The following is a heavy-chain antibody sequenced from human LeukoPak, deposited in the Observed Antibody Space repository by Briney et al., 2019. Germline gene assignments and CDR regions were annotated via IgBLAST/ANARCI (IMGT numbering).Heavy chain of an antibody. CDR3: ARTTDVVPATDNWFDP. J-gene: IGHJ5*02. CDR1: GYTFTGYY. D-gene: IGHD2-2*01. CDR2: INPNSGGT. Sequence: ASVKVSCKASGYTFTGYYMHWVRQAPGQGLEWMGWINPNSGGTNYAQKLQGRVTMTTDTSTSTAYMELRSLRSDDTAVYYCARTTDVVPATDNWFDPWGQGTLVTVSS. V-gene: IGHV1-2*02.